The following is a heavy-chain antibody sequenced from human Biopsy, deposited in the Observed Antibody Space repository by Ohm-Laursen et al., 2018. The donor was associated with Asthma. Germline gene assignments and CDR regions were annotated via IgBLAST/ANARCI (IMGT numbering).Heavy chain of an antibody. V-gene: IGHV4-31*02. CDR2: IHHSGTS. CDR1: GDSITSGGCC. J-gene: IGHJ4*02. CDR3: ARIPRRSGSYFVDY. Sequence: PSQTLSLTCTVSGDSITSGGCCWNWIRQHPGKGLEWIGYIHHSGTSYFNPSLKSRVSFSRGTSKNQFSLRLSSVTAADTAMYYCARIPRRSGSYFVDYWGQGTLVTVSS. D-gene: IGHD3-22*01.